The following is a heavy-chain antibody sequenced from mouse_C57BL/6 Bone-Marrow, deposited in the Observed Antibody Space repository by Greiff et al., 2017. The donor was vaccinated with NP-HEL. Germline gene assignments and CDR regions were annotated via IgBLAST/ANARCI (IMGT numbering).Heavy chain of an antibody. J-gene: IGHJ3*01. Sequence: DVKLQESGGGLVQPGGSMKLSCVASGFTFSNYWMNWVRQSPEKGLEWVAQIRLKSDNYATHYAESVKGRFTISRDDSKSSVYLQMNNLRAEDTGIYYCSYYSNYGAWFAYWGQGTLVTVSA. D-gene: IGHD2-5*01. CDR1: GFTFSNYW. CDR2: IRLKSDNYAT. CDR3: SYYSNYGAWFAY. V-gene: IGHV6-3*01.